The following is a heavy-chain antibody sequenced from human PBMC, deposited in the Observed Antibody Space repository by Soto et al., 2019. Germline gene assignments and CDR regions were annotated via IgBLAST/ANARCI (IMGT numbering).Heavy chain of an antibody. Sequence: TGGSLRLSCAASGFTVCSNYMSWVRQAPGKGLEWVSVIYSGGSTYYADSVKGRFTISRDNSKNTLYLQMNSLRAEDTAVYYCARDGSNYYDSSGSLPAYDYWGQGTLVTVSS. CDR1: GFTVCSNY. J-gene: IGHJ4*02. CDR2: IYSGGST. CDR3: ARDGSNYYDSSGSLPAYDY. V-gene: IGHV3-66*01. D-gene: IGHD3-22*01.